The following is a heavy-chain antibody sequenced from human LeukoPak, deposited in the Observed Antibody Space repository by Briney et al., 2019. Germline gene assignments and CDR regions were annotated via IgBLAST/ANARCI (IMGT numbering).Heavy chain of an antibody. V-gene: IGHV4-38-2*01. CDR1: GYSISSGYY. CDR3: ARRYSSGWSFDY. CDR2: IYHSGSS. J-gene: IGHJ4*02. Sequence: SETLSLTCGVSGYSISSGYYWGWIRQPPGKGLEWIGSIYHSGSSYYNPSLKSRVTISVDTSTNQFSLKLSSVTAADTAVYYCARRYSSGWSFDYWGQGTLVTVSS. D-gene: IGHD6-19*01.